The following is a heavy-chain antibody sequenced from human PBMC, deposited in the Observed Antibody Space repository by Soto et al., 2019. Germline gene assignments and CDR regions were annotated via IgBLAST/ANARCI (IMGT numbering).Heavy chain of an antibody. CDR3: ASSYGSGYRAFDY. CDR2: ISPILSMS. J-gene: IGHJ4*02. V-gene: IGHV1-69*02. CDR1: GDTFTFYS. D-gene: IGHD3-10*01. Sequence: GASVKVSCKASGDTFTFYSINWVRQAPGLGLEWMGRISPILSMSNYAQRFQGRVTMTADKSTSTAYMELSSLRSEDTAIYYCASSYGSGYRAFDYWGQGALVTVSS.